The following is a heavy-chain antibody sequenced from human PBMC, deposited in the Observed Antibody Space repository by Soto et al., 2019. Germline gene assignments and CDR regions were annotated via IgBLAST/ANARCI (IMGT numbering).Heavy chain of an antibody. CDR2: IYWDGYK. J-gene: IGHJ4*02. Sequence: QITLKESGPTLVKPTQTLTLTCTFSGFSLSTRGVGVGWIRQPPGKALEWLALIYWDGYKHYSPSLESRLTITEDTPKNQVVLTMTNMDPVDKATYYCAHKGGGDRILDYWGQGTLVTVSS. V-gene: IGHV2-5*02. CDR3: AHKGGGDRILDY. D-gene: IGHD3-16*01. CDR1: GFSLSTRGVG.